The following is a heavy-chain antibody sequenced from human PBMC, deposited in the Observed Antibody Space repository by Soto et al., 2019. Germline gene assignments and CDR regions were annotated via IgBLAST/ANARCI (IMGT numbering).Heavy chain of an antibody. J-gene: IGHJ3*02. V-gene: IGHV5-51*01. CDR3: ARHGPHSSGWYMGAFDI. CDR1: GYSSTSYW. Sequence: PGESLKISCKGSGYSSTSYWIGWVRQMPGKGLEWMGIIYPGDSDTRYSPSFQGQVTISADKSISTAYLQWSSLKASDTAMYYCARHGPHSSGWYMGAFDIWGQGTMVTVSS. D-gene: IGHD6-19*01. CDR2: IYPGDSDT.